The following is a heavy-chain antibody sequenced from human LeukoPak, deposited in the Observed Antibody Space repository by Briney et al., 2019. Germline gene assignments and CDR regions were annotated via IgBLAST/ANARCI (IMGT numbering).Heavy chain of an antibody. V-gene: IGHV4-61*02. Sequence: SQTLSLTCTVSGGSVSSGDYYWSWIRQPPGRGLEWIGRVYTSGSTNYNPSLKSRVTISVDTSKNQFSLKLSSVTAADTAVYYCASIKIAVAGSFDYWGQGTLVTVSS. CDR1: GGSVSSGDYY. CDR2: VYTSGST. D-gene: IGHD6-19*01. CDR3: ASIKIAVAGSFDY. J-gene: IGHJ4*02.